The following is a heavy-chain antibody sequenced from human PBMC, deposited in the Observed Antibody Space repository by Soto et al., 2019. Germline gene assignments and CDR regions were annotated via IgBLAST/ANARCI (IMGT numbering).Heavy chain of an antibody. Sequence: ASVKVSCKVSGYTLTELSMHWVRQAPGKGLEWMGGFDPEDGETIYAQKFQGRVTMTEDTSTDTAYMELSSLRSEDTAVYYCATVGPGVVPAACLINWFDPWGQGTLVTVSS. D-gene: IGHD2-2*01. CDR3: ATVGPGVVPAACLINWFDP. CDR2: FDPEDGET. J-gene: IGHJ5*02. V-gene: IGHV1-24*01. CDR1: GYTLTELS.